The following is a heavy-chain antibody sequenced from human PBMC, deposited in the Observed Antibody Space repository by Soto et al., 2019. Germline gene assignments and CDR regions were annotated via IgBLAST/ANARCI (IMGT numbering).Heavy chain of an antibody. J-gene: IGHJ4*02. D-gene: IGHD6-13*01. CDR3: ARGLSQEYSSRWYSSPPQEYFDY. V-gene: IGHV4-4*07. CDR2: IYTSGST. CDR1: GGSISIYY. Sequence: NPSETLSLTCTVSGGSISIYYWRWIRQPAGKGLEWIGRIYTSGSTNYNPSLKSRVTMSVDTSKNQFSLKLSSVTAADTAVYYCARGLSQEYSSRWYSSPPQEYFDYWGQGTLVTVSS.